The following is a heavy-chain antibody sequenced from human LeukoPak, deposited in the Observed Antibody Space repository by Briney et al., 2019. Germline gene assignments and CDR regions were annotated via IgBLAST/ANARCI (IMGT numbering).Heavy chain of an antibody. CDR1: GFTFSSYA. Sequence: PGGSLRLSCAASGFTFSSYAMSWVRQAPGKGLEWVSAISGSGGSTYYADSVKGRFTISRDNSKNTLYLQMNSLRAEDTAVYYCAKVPSSMVRGSYYFDYWGQGTLVTVSS. V-gene: IGHV3-23*01. J-gene: IGHJ4*02. CDR3: AKVPSSMVRGSYYFDY. CDR2: ISGSGGST. D-gene: IGHD3-10*01.